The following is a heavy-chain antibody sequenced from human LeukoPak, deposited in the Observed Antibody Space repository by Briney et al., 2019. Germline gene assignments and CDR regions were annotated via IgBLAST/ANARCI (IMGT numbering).Heavy chain of an antibody. CDR2: MTPNNGNT. D-gene: IGHD3-3*01. V-gene: IGHV1-8*01. Sequence: ASVNVSCKASGYTFTSYDINWVRQATGQGLEWMGYMTPNNGNTGYAQKFQGRVTMTRDTSISTAYMELSSLTAEDTAVYYCTRWAGYDAPPFDPWGQGTLVTVSS. J-gene: IGHJ5*02. CDR3: TRWAGYDAPPFDP. CDR1: GYTFTSYD.